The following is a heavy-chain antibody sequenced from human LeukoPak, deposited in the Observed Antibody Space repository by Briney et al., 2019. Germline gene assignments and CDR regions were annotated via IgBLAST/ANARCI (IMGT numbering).Heavy chain of an antibody. CDR2: MNPNSGNT. V-gene: IGHV1-8*03. CDR3: ARSLSIFTIFGVVRYQGVRNWFDP. Sequence: ASVKVSCKASGYTFTSYDINWVRQATGQGLEWMGWMNPNSGNTGYAQKFQGRVTITRNTSISTAYMELSSLRSEDTAVYYCARSLSIFTIFGVVRYQGVRNWFDPWGQGTLVTVSS. J-gene: IGHJ5*02. D-gene: IGHD3-3*01. CDR1: GYTFTSYD.